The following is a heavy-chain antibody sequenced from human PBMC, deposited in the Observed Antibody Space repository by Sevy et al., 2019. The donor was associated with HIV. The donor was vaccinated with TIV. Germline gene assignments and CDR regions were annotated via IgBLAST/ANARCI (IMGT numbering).Heavy chain of an antibody. CDR2: IYSGGST. Sequence: GGSLRLSCAASGFTVSSNYMSWVRQAPGKGLEWVSVIYSGGSTYYADSMKGRFTISRDNSKNTLYLQMNSLRAEDTAVYYCARDRGFWSGYDYYYYGMDVWGQGTTVTVSS. CDR3: ARDRGFWSGYDYYYYGMDV. CDR1: GFTVSSNY. J-gene: IGHJ6*02. V-gene: IGHV3-53*01. D-gene: IGHD3-3*01.